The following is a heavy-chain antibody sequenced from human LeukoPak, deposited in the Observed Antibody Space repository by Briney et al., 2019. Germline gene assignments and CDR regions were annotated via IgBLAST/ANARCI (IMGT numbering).Heavy chain of an antibody. CDR1: GDSISSYY. J-gene: IGHJ4*02. CDR2: TFHSRNT. D-gene: IGHD1-26*01. V-gene: IGHV4-59*08. CDR3: ARQPYTIGAYYFDY. Sequence: PPETLSLPCIVSGDSISSYYWSWIRQPPGKGLEWIGYTFHSRNTNYNPSLKSRVTMSIDTSKNQFSLRLSSVTAADTAVYYCARQPYTIGAYYFDYWGPGTLVSVSS.